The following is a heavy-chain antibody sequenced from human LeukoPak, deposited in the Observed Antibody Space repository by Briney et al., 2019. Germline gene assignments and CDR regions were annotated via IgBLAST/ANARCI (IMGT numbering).Heavy chain of an antibody. Sequence: SETLSLTCIVSGGSISSYYWSWIRQPPGKGLEWIGYIYYSGSTNYNPSLKSRVTISVDTSKNQFSLKLSSVTAADTAVYYCARHHDDFWSGYYFDYWGQGTLVTVSS. J-gene: IGHJ4*02. V-gene: IGHV4-59*08. D-gene: IGHD3-3*01. CDR1: GGSISSYY. CDR2: IYYSGST. CDR3: ARHHDDFWSGYYFDY.